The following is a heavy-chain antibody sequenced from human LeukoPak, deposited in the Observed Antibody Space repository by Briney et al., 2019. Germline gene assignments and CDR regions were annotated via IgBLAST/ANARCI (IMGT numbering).Heavy chain of an antibody. CDR3: AKSLYGGCDY. J-gene: IGHJ4*02. D-gene: IGHD3-16*02. CDR2: IYSGGST. CDR1: GFIVSSNY. V-gene: IGHV3-53*01. Sequence: PGGSLRLSCAASGFIVSSNYMSWVRQAPGKGLEWVSVIYSGGSTYHADSVKGRFTIFRDNSKNTVYLQMNSLRVEDTAVYYCAKSLYGGCDYWGQGTVVTVSS.